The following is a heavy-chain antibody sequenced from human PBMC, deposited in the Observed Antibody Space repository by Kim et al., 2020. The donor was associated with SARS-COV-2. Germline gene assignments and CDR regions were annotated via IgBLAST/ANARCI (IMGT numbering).Heavy chain of an antibody. Sequence: GGSLRLSCAASGFTFSSYAMHWVRQAPGKGLEWVAVIWYDGSNKYYADSVKGRFTISRDNSKNTLYLQMNSLRAEDTAVYYCAKDGIQLWSAYYFDYWGQGTLVTVSS. J-gene: IGHJ4*02. D-gene: IGHD5-18*01. CDR3: AKDGIQLWSAYYFDY. CDR1: GFTFSSYA. CDR2: IWYDGSNK. V-gene: IGHV3-33*06.